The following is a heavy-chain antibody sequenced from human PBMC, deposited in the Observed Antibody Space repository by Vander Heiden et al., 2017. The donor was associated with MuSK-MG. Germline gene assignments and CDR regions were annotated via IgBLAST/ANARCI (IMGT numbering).Heavy chain of an antibody. J-gene: IGHJ4*02. V-gene: IGHV4-39*01. CDR3: AGQQLPNRRYVSDF. D-gene: IGHD2-2*01. Sequence: QLQLQESGPRLVKPSETLSLTCTVSGGSISSSNYYWGWIRQPPGKGLEWIGSIYYSGSTYYSPSLKSRVTISVDASKNQFSLKLSSVTAADTAVYYCAGQQLPNRRYVSDFWGQGTLVTVSS. CDR2: IYYSGST. CDR1: GGSISSSNYY.